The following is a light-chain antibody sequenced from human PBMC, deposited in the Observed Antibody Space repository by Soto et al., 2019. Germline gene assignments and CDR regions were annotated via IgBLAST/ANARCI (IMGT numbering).Light chain of an antibody. V-gene: IGKV1-12*01. J-gene: IGKJ2*01. CDR1: RDISRW. CDR2: AAS. CDR3: QQSNSFPYT. Sequence: DIQVTQSPSSVSASVGDRVTITCRATRDISRWLAWYQQKPGKAPKLVIYAASNLQSGVPSRFSGSGSGTEFTLTINSLQPDDFATYYCQQSNSFPYTFGQGNKLEI.